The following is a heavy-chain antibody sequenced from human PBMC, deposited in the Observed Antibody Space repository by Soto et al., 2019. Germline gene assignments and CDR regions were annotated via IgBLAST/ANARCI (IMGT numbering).Heavy chain of an antibody. Sequence: LRLSCAASGFTFSSYAMHWVRQAPGKGLEWVAVISYDGSNKYYADSVKGRFTISGDNSKNTLYLQMNSLRAEDTAVYYCARDVYCSSTSCYSNWFDPWGQGTLVTVSS. CDR1: GFTFSSYA. CDR2: ISYDGSNK. CDR3: ARDVYCSSTSCYSNWFDP. D-gene: IGHD2-2*01. V-gene: IGHV3-30-3*01. J-gene: IGHJ5*02.